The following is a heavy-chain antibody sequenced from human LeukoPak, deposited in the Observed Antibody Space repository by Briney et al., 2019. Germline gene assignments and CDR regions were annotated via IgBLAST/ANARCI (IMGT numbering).Heavy chain of an antibody. CDR3: ARDAGRREDV. D-gene: IGHD1-1*01. V-gene: IGHV3-7*01. CDR1: GFILSDFW. J-gene: IGHJ3*01. CDR2: IKQDESER. Sequence: PGGSLRLSCTTSGFILSDFWFTWVRQAPGKGLEWVASIKQDESERQYGDFVGGRFTVSRDNARNSVSLQMNSLRAEDTALYYCARDAGRREDVWGQGTMVTVSS.